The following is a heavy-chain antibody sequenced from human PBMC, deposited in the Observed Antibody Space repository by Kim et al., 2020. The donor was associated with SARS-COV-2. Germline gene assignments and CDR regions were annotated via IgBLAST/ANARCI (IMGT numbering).Heavy chain of an antibody. CDR3: TTAGLGSGGYYYYYYGMDV. V-gene: IGHV3-15*01. CDR2: IKSKTDGGTT. CDR1: GFTFSNAW. Sequence: GGSLRLSCAASGFTFSNAWMSWVRQAPGKGLEWVGRIKSKTDGGTTDYAAPVKGRFTISRDDSKNTLYLQMNSLKTEDTAVYYCTTAGLGSGGYYYYYYGMDVWGQGTTVTVSS. J-gene: IGHJ6*02. D-gene: IGHD3-10*01.